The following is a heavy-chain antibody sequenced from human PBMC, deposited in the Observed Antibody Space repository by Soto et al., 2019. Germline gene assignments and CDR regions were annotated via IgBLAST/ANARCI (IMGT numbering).Heavy chain of an antibody. CDR2: ISGHNGNR. D-gene: IGHD3-16*01. CDR3: ARDHGGGITFE. V-gene: IGHV1-18*01. Sequence: QVQLVQSGAEVKKPGASVKVSCKASGYTFTSYNIAWVRQAPGQVLEWMGWISGHNGNRKYAQKLQGRVTMTTDTSTSTAYMDLRSLRSDDTAVYYCARDHGGGITFEWGQGTLVTVSS. J-gene: IGHJ4*02. CDR1: GYTFTSYN.